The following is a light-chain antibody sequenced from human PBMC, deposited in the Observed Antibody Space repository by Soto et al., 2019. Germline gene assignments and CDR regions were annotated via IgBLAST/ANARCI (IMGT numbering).Light chain of an antibody. J-gene: IGLJ3*02. V-gene: IGLV4-69*01. CDR3: QTWGTGIRV. CDR2: LNSDGSH. Sequence: QPVLTQSPSASASLGASVNLTCTVISWHSSYAIAWHRQQPEKGPRYLMKLNSDGSHYKGDGIPDRFSGSTSGAERYLTISSLQSEDEADYYCQTWGTGIRVFGGGTKVTVL. CDR1: SWHSSYA.